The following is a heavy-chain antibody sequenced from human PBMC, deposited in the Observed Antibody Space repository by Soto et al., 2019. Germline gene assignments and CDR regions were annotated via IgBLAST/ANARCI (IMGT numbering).Heavy chain of an antibody. D-gene: IGHD3-10*01. V-gene: IGHV3-11*05. J-gene: IGHJ6*02. Sequence: PGGSLRLSCAASGFTFSDYYMSWIRQAPGKGLEWVSYISSSSSYTNYADSVKGRFTISRHNSKNTLYLQMNSLRAEDTAVYYCARVHSFARPMVRGVIIHPIPMDVWGQGTTVTVSS. CDR2: ISSSSSYT. CDR1: GFTFSDYY. CDR3: ARVHSFARPMVRGVIIHPIPMDV.